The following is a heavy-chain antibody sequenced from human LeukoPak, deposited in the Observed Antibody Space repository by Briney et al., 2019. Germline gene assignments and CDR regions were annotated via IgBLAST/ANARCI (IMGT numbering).Heavy chain of an antibody. J-gene: IGHJ4*02. CDR2: INHSGST. Sequence: SETLSLTCAVYGGSFSGYYWSWIRQPPGKGLEWIGEINHSGSTNYNPSLKSRVTISVDTSKNQFSLKLSSVTAADTAVYYCARAQLATIAVAAIDYWGQRTLVTVSS. V-gene: IGHV4-34*01. D-gene: IGHD6-19*01. CDR1: GGSFSGYY. CDR3: ARAQLATIAVAAIDY.